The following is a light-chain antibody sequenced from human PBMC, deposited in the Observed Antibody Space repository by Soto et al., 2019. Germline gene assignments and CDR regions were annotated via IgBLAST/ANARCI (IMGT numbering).Light chain of an antibody. CDR1: QSVGNSY. V-gene: IGKV3-20*01. CDR2: GAS. J-gene: IGKJ1*01. Sequence: EIVLTQSPGTLSLSPGERASLSCRASQSVGNSYLAWYQQKPGQAPRLLIYGASSRATGIPDRFSGSGSGTDFTLTISRLEPEDFAVYYCQQYGSSPSFGQGTKVEIK. CDR3: QQYGSSPS.